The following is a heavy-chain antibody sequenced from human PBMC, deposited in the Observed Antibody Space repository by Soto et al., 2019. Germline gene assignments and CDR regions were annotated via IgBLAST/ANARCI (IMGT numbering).Heavy chain of an antibody. Sequence: EVQLVESGGGLIQPGGSLRLSCAASGFTVSSNYMSWVLQAPGKGLEWGSVIYSGGSTYYADSVKGRFTISRDNSKNTLYLQMNSLRAEDTAVYYCASHSSGWYAFDYWGQGTLVTVSS. J-gene: IGHJ4*02. CDR1: GFTVSSNY. CDR3: ASHSSGWYAFDY. V-gene: IGHV3-53*01. D-gene: IGHD6-19*01. CDR2: IYSGGST.